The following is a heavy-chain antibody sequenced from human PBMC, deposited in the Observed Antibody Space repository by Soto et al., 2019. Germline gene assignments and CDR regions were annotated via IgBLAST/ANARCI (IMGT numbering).Heavy chain of an antibody. CDR1: GYTLTSYS. V-gene: IGHV1-3*01. D-gene: IGHD2-15*01. CDR2: INAGNGNT. Sequence: ASVKVCCKASGYTLTSYSRHWVRQAPGQRLEWMGWINAGNGNTKYSQKFQGRVTITRDTSASTAYMELSSLRSEDTAVYYCARNPAVVVRQESYYYMDVWGKGTTVTVSS. CDR3: ARNPAVVVRQESYYYMDV. J-gene: IGHJ6*03.